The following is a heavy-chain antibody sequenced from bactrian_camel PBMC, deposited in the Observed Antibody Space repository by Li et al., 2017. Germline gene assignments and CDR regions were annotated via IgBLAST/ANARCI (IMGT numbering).Heavy chain of an antibody. J-gene: IGHJ4*01. Sequence: HVQLVESGGGLVQPGGSLRLSCAASGYTYSSYCMTWVRQAPGKGLEWVASLSTDWWSGPHCADSVKGRFTISRDNATNTVYLQMNSLKPEDTAVYYCVSLVGRPLVHQGTQVTVS. CDR1: GYTYSSYC. V-gene: IGHV3S6*01. D-gene: IGHD2*01. CDR2: LSTDWWSGP.